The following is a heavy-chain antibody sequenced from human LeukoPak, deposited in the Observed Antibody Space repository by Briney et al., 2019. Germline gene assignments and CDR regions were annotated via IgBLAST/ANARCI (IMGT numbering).Heavy chain of an antibody. CDR2: IRYDGSNK. V-gene: IGHV3-30*02. CDR3: AKGIAAAGDAFDI. Sequence: GGSLRLSCAASGFTFSSYGMHWVRQAPGKGLEWVAFIRYDGSNKYYADSVKGRFTISRDNSKNTLYLQMNSLRAEDTAVYYCAKGIAAAGDAFDIWGQGTMVTVSS. D-gene: IGHD6-13*01. CDR1: GFTFSSYG. J-gene: IGHJ3*02.